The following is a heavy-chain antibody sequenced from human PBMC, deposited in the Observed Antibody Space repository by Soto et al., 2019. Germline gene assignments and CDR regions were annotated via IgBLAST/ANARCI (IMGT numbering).Heavy chain of an antibody. D-gene: IGHD2-8*01. V-gene: IGHV3-23*01. CDR3: AKPRVYCTNGVCPAAS. J-gene: IGHJ5*02. CDR2: ISGSSSVT. Sequence: GGSLRLSCTTSGFTFSNYAMSWVRQPPGKGLEWASTISGSSSVTYYADSVKGRFTISRDNSNYTLYLQMDSLRAEDTALYFCAKPRVYCTNGVCPAASWGQGVLVTVSS. CDR1: GFTFSNYA.